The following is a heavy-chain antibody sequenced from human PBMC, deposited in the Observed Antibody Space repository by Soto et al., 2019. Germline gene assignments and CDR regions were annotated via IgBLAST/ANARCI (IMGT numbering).Heavy chain of an antibody. D-gene: IGHD1-7*01. J-gene: IGHJ6*02. CDR1: GFTFSSYA. CDR2: ISGSGDST. V-gene: IGHV3-23*01. CDR3: AKDQNAHGHKWNYRQYSYYGVDV. Sequence: GGSLRLSCAASGFTFSSYAMSWVRQAPGKGLEWVSGISGSGDSTYYADSVKGRFTVSRDNSKNTLYLQMSSLRTEHAAVYFCAKDQNAHGHKWNYRQYSYYGVDVWGPGPRVAV.